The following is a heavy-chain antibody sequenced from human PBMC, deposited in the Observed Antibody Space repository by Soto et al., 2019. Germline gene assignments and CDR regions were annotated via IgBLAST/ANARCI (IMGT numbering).Heavy chain of an antibody. J-gene: IGHJ5*02. CDR1: GVTFSSYV. CDR3: ARDSTQAGGFSAWLDP. V-gene: IGHV3-23*01. CDR2: VSGSGVST. D-gene: IGHD6-13*01. Sequence: GGSLRLSCAASGVTFSSYVMSWFRQAPGRGPEWVSSVSGSGVSTSYADSVKGRFTISRDNSKNTLYLQMNSLRAEDTAVYYCARDSTQAGGFSAWLDPWGQGTLVTVSS.